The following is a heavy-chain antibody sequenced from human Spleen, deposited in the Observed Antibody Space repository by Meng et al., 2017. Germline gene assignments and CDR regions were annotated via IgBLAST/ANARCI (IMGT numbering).Heavy chain of an antibody. D-gene: IGHD3-22*01. J-gene: IGHJ3*02. CDR2: INPDSGGT. CDR1: GYTFTGYY. CDR3: AREWGGGIDYDSSGYYFSVDAFDI. Sequence: ASVKVSCKASGYTFTGYYMHWVRQAPGQGLEWMGRINPDSGGTNYAQKFQGRVTMTRDTSISTAYMELSRLRSDHTAVYYCAREWGGGIDYDSSGYYFSVDAFDIWGQGTMVTVSS. V-gene: IGHV1-2*06.